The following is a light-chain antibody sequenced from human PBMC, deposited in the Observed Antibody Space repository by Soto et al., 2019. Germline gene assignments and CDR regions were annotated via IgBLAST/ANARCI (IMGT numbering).Light chain of an antibody. CDR2: AAS. CDR1: RGIGND. V-gene: IGKV1-17*01. Sequence: DIQMTQSPSSLSASVGDRVTVTCRASRGIGNDLGWFQQKPGKAPKRLIFAASSLQSGVSSRFSGSGSGTEFTLTITSLQPEDFATYYCLQHNRYPLTFGGGTKVEIK. J-gene: IGKJ4*01. CDR3: LQHNRYPLT.